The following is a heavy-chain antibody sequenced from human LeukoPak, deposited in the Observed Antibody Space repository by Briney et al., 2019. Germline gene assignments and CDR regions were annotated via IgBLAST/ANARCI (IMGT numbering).Heavy chain of an antibody. J-gene: IGHJ4*02. V-gene: IGHV3-30*18. Sequence: GGSLRFSCAASGFTFSRYGMLWVRQAPGKGLEWVALISFDGSNKYYADSVKGRFTISRDNSKNTLYLQMNSLRAEDTAVYYCAKDQEQQLASFDYWGQGTLVTVSS. CDR1: GFTFSRYG. D-gene: IGHD6-13*01. CDR2: ISFDGSNK. CDR3: AKDQEQQLASFDY.